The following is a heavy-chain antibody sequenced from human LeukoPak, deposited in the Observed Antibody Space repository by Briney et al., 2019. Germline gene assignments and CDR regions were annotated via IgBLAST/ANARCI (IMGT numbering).Heavy chain of an antibody. CDR2: IRYDGSNK. J-gene: IGHJ4*02. CDR1: GFTFSSHG. V-gene: IGHV3-30*02. D-gene: IGHD3-10*01. Sequence: PGGSLRLSCAASGFTFSSHGMHWVRQAPGKGLEWVAFIRYDGSNKYYADSVKGRFTISRDNSKNTLYLQMNSLRAEDTAVYYCAKSLYGSGSYYNFDYWGQGTLVTVSS. CDR3: AKSLYGSGSYYNFDY.